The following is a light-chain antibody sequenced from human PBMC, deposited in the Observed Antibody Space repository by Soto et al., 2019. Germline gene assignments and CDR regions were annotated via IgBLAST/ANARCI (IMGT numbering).Light chain of an antibody. CDR1: QSVNSN. CDR3: QQYNNWPPT. J-gene: IGKJ1*01. V-gene: IGKV3-15*01. Sequence: EIVMTQSPATLSVSPGERATLSCRASQSVNSNLAWYQQKLGQAPRVLIYGASTRATGIPDRFSGSGSGTEFILTISSLQSEDFAVYYCQQYNNWPPTFGQGTKVDIK. CDR2: GAS.